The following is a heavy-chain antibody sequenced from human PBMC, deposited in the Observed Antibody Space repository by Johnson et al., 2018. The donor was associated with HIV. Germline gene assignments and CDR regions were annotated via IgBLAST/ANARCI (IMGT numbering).Heavy chain of an antibody. V-gene: IGHV3-20*04. Sequence: VQLVESGGGVVRPGGSLRLSCAASGFTFDDYGMSWVRQAPGKGLEWVSGINWNGGSTGYADSAKGRFTISRDNAKNSLYLQMNSLRAEDTAVYYCASLINYNFWSGYSVSDAFDIWGQGTMVTVSS. CDR2: INWNGGST. D-gene: IGHD3-3*01. CDR1: GFTFDDYG. J-gene: IGHJ3*02. CDR3: ASLINYNFWSGYSVSDAFDI.